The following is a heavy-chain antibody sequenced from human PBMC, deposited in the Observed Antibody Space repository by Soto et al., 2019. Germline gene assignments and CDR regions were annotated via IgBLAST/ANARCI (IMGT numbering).Heavy chain of an antibody. CDR1: GYDFNANW. D-gene: IGHD3-3*01. Sequence: GESLKISCRGSGYDFNANWFGWVRQLPGRGLEWVGIMYPGDSDTRYNPSLQGHVTLSVDVTVSTAFLQWRSLETSDTGMYFCARLPRDCNKTSCYYADHWGQGTQVTVSS. CDR3: ARLPRDCNKTSCYYADH. J-gene: IGHJ1*01. V-gene: IGHV5-51*01. CDR2: MYPGDSDT.